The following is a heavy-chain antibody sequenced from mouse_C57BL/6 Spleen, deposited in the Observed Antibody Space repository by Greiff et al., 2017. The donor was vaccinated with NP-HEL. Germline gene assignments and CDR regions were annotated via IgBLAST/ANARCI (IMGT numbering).Heavy chain of an antibody. J-gene: IGHJ4*01. Sequence: QVQLQQSGPELVKPGASVKISCKASGYAFSSSWMNWVKQRPGKGLEWIGRIYPGDGDTNYNGKFKGKATLTADKSSSTAYMQLSSLTSEDSAVYFCARSGVLPLGYWGQGTSVTVSS. D-gene: IGHD1-1*01. CDR3: ARSGVLPLGY. CDR2: IYPGDGDT. V-gene: IGHV1-82*01. CDR1: GYAFSSSW.